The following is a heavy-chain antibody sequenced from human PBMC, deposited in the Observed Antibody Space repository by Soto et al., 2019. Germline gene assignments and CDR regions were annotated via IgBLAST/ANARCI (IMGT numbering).Heavy chain of an antibody. CDR3: ARDPPSYSSSWDLFDY. D-gene: IGHD6-13*01. J-gene: IGHJ4*02. CDR1: GFTFSSYI. CDR2: ISSSSYI. V-gene: IGHV3-21*01. Sequence: WGSLRLSCAASGFTFSSYIMNWVRQAPGKGLEWVSSISSSSYIYYADSVKGRFTISRDNAKNSLYLQMNSLRAEDTAVYYCARDPPSYSSSWDLFDYWGQGTLVTVSS.